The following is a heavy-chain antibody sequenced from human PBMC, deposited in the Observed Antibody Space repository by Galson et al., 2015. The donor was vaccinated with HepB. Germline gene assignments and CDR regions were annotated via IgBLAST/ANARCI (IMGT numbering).Heavy chain of an antibody. CDR3: AREQAYCGGGRCYYYYGMDV. J-gene: IGHJ6*02. CDR2: IKQDGSEK. CDR1: GFTFSSYW. Sequence: SLRLSCAAPGFTFSSYWMSWVRQAPGKGLEWVANIKQDGSEKYYVDSVKGRFTISRDNAKNSLYLQMNSLRAEDTAVYYCAREQAYCGGGRCYYYYGMDVWGQGTTVTVSS. D-gene: IGHD2-21*01. V-gene: IGHV3-7*03.